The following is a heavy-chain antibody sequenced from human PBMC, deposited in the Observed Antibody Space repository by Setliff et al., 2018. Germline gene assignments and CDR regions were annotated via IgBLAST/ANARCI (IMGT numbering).Heavy chain of an antibody. D-gene: IGHD4-17*01. CDR2: ISSSGSTI. J-gene: IGHJ3*02. V-gene: IGHV3-11*04. CDR1: GFTFSDYY. Sequence: PGGSLRLSCAASGFTFSDYYMSWIRQAPGKGLEWVSYISSSGSTIYYADSVKGRFTISRDNAKNTLYLQMNGLRAEDTAVYYCTRENYGDYGDAFDIWGQGTMVTVSS. CDR3: TRENYGDYGDAFDI.